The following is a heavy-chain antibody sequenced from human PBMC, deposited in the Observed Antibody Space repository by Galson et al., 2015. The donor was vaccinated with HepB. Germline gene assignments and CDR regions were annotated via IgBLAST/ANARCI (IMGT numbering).Heavy chain of an antibody. J-gene: IGHJ5*02. CDR2: IIPIFGTA. CDR3: ARDGAQYYDFSKGWFDP. Sequence: SVKVSCKASGGTFSNFGINWVRQAPGQGLEWMGGIIPIFGTANYAQKFQGRVTITADASTSTAYMELSSLRSEDTAVYYCARDGAQYYDFSKGWFDPWGQGTLVTVSS. V-gene: IGHV1-69*13. D-gene: IGHD3-3*01. CDR1: GGTFSNFG.